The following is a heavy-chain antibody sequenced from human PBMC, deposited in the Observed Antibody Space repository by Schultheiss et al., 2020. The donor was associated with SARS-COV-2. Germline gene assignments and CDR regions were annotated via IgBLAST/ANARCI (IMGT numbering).Heavy chain of an antibody. Sequence: SGPTLVKPTQTLTLTCTFSGFSLSTSGMRVSWIRQPPGKAPEWLARIDWDDDKLYSTSLRTRLTISKVTSRNQVVLTMTNMDPVDTATYYCARTRAYYFDYWGQGTLVTVSS. V-gene: IGHV2-70*04. CDR2: IDWDDDK. CDR3: ARTRAYYFDY. J-gene: IGHJ4*02. CDR1: GFSLSTSGMR.